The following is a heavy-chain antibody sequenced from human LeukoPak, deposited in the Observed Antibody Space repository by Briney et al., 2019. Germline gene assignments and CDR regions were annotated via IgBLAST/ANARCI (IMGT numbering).Heavy chain of an antibody. CDR1: RFXFSSYW. CDR2: IKQDGSEK. Sequence: GGSLRLSCAASRFXFSSYWITWVRQAPGKGLKWVANIKQDGSEKHYVDSVQGRFTISRDNAKNSLYLQMNSLRAEDTAVYYCARDVGYDSSGSYPYYFDYWGLGTLVTVSS. J-gene: IGHJ4*02. CDR3: ARDVGYDSSGSYPYYFDY. V-gene: IGHV3-7*05. D-gene: IGHD3-22*01.